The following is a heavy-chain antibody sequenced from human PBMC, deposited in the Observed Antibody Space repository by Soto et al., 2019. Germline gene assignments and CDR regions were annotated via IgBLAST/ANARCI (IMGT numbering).Heavy chain of an antibody. CDR1: GGSISSGGYY. V-gene: IGHV4-31*03. CDR2: IYYSGST. CDR3: ARRPKPGRSLTGTTFWDY. Sequence: KPSETLSLTCTVSGGSISSGGYYWSWIRQHPGKGLEWIGYIYYSGSTYYNPSLKSRVTISVDTSKNQFSLKLSSVTAADTAVYYCARRPKPGRSLTGTTFWDYWGQGTLVTVSS. J-gene: IGHJ4*02. D-gene: IGHD1-7*01.